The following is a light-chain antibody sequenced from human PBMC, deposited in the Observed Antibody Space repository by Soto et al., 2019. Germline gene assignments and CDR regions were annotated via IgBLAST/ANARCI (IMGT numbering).Light chain of an antibody. CDR1: QSVSSSY. V-gene: IGKV3-20*01. CDR3: QQYGSSPYT. Sequence: EILLTQSPGTLSLSPGERATLSCRASQSVSSSYLAWYQQKPGQAPRLLIYGASSRATGIPDRFSGSGSGTDFNLTISSLEPEDFSGYDYQQYGSSPYTFGQGTKLEI. J-gene: IGKJ2*01. CDR2: GAS.